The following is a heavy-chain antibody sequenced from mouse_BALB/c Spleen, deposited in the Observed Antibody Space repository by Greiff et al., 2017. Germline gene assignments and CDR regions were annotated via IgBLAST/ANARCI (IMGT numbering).Heavy chain of an antibody. CDR1: GFTFSSFG. CDR2: ISSGSSTI. CDR3: ARYGSRYAMDY. Sequence: EVKLMESGGGLVQPGGSRKLSCAASGFTFSSFGMHWVRQAPEKGLEWVAYISSGSSTIYYADTVKGRFTISRDNPKNTLFLQMTSLRSEDTAMYYCARYGSRYAMDYWGQGTSVTVSS. V-gene: IGHV5-17*02. J-gene: IGHJ4*01. D-gene: IGHD1-1*01.